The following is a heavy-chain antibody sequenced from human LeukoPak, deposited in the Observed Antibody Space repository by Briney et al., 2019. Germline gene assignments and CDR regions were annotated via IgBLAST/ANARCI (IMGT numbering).Heavy chain of an antibody. D-gene: IGHD6-19*01. J-gene: IGHJ4*02. Sequence: HPGGSLRLSCAASGFSFSTFAMTWVRQAPGKGLEWVSVITGSGDRTYYADSVKGRFTISRDNSKNTLYLQLNSLRAEDTAVYYCAKDSRGYSSGWSGSFDNGGQGALVTVSS. CDR3: AKDSRGYSSGWSGSFDN. CDR1: GFSFSTFA. V-gene: IGHV3-23*01. CDR2: ITGSGDRT.